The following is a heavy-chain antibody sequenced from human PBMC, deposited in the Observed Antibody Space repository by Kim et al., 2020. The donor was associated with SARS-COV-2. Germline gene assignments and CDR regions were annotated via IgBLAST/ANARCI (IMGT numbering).Heavy chain of an antibody. CDR1: GGSISSSSYY. D-gene: IGHD2-15*01. CDR3: ARLRSTLGYCSSSSCHYMDV. Sequence: SETLSLTCTVSGGSISSSSYYWGWIRQPPGKGLEWIGNIYYSGSTYFNLSLKSRVTISVDTSKNQFSLTLSTVTAADTAVYYCARLRSTLGYCSSSSCHYMDVWGTGTTVTVSS. V-gene: IGHV4-39*01. J-gene: IGHJ6*03. CDR2: IYYSGST.